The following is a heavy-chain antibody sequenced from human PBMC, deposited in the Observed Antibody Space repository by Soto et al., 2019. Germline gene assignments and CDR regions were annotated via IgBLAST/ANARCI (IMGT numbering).Heavy chain of an antibody. D-gene: IGHD2-2*02. CDR2: ISTSGTTI. CDR3: ARDPGCTSTSCYTGVLDY. J-gene: IGHJ4*02. CDR1: GFTFSSYA. Sequence: RLSCAASGFTFSSYAMSWVRQAPGKGLEWVSAISTSGTTIYHADSVRGRFTISRDNAKNSLFLQMNSLRAEDTAVYYCARDPGCTSTSCYTGVLDYWGQGTLVTVSS. V-gene: IGHV3-48*03.